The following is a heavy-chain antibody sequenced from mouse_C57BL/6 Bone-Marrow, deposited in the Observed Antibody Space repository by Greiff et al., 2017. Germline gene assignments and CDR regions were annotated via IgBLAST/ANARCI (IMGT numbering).Heavy chain of an antibody. V-gene: IGHV5-6*01. CDR3: ATYYGSSPAWFAY. J-gene: IGHJ3*01. D-gene: IGHD1-1*01. CDR2: ISSGGSYT. CDR1: GFTFSSYG. Sequence: EVKLVESGGDLVKPGGSLKLSCAASGFTFSSYGMSWVRQTPDKRLEWVATISSGGSYTYYPDRVKGRFTISRDNAKNTLYLQMSSLKSEDTAMYYCATYYGSSPAWFAYWGQGTLVTVSA.